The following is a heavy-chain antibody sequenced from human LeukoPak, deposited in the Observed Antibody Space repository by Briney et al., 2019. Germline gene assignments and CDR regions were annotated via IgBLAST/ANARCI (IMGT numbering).Heavy chain of an antibody. D-gene: IGHD1-26*01. CDR2: INVGNDNT. Sequence: ASVKVSCKASGYTFTSYLIHWVRQAPGQRLEWMGWINVGNDNTKYSQNFQGRVTITRDTSASTAYMELSSLRSEDTAVYYCARDSIWGSGTYSFDYWGQGALVTVSS. CDR1: GYTFTSYL. CDR3: ARDSIWGSGTYSFDY. V-gene: IGHV1-3*01. J-gene: IGHJ4*02.